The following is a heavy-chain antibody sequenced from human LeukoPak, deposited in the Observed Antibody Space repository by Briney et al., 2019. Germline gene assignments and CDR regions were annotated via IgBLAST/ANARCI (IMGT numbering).Heavy chain of an antibody. Sequence: GGSLRLSCAASGFTFSSYGMHWVRQAPGKGLEWVAVISYDGSNKYYADSVKGRFTISRDNSKNTLYLQMNSLRAEDTAVYYCANVLGYCSSTSCPPGYWGRGTLVTVSS. D-gene: IGHD2-2*01. J-gene: IGHJ4*02. V-gene: IGHV3-30*18. CDR3: ANVLGYCSSTSCPPGY. CDR1: GFTFSSYG. CDR2: ISYDGSNK.